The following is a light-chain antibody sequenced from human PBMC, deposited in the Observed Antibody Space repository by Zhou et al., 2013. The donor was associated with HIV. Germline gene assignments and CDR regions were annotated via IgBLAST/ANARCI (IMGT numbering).Light chain of an antibody. V-gene: IGKV1-9*01. J-gene: IGKJ1*01. Sequence: DIQLTQSPSFLSASVGDRVTITCRASQGIRSDLAWYQQKPGKAPKLLIFAASTLQSGVPSRFSGSGSGTDFTLTISSLQPEDFATYYCQQANSFPRTFGQGTKVEIK. CDR1: QGIRSD. CDR3: QQANSFPRT. CDR2: AAS.